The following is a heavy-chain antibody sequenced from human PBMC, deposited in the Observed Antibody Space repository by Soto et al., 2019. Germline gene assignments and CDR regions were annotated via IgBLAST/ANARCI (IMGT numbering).Heavy chain of an antibody. CDR1: GFTFSNYE. CDR3: ARRGYGSRWPNVYMDV. Sequence: EAQLVESGGGLVQPGGSPRLSCAASGFTFSNYEMHWVRQAPGKGLEYVSGISNNGAHTDYAKSVQGRFTISRDNSENTLYLQMGSLRAEDMALYYCARRGYGSRWPNVYMDVWGKGTTVTVSS. J-gene: IGHJ6*03. CDR2: ISNNGAHT. D-gene: IGHD6-13*01. V-gene: IGHV3-64*01.